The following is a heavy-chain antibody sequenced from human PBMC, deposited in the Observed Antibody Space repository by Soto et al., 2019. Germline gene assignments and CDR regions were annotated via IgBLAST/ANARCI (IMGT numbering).Heavy chain of an antibody. CDR1: GFTFSSYG. Sequence: QVQLVESGGGVVQPGRSLRLSCAASGFTFSSYGMQWVRQAPGKGLEWVAVIWYDGSNKYYADSVKGRFTISRDNSKNTLYLQMNSLRAEDTAVYYCARVSKRDGIDYWGQGTLVTVSS. V-gene: IGHV3-33*01. D-gene: IGHD4-4*01. J-gene: IGHJ4*02. CDR2: IWYDGSNK. CDR3: ARVSKRDGIDY.